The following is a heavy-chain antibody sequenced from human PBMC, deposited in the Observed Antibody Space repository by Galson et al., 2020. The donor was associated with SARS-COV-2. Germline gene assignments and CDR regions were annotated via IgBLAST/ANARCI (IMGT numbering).Heavy chain of an antibody. Sequence: SQASETLSLTCAVYGGSLSGHYWGWIRQPPGKGLEWIGEIHHTGTTNFNPYLKSRLTMSVDTSKNQFSLNLTSVTAADTAIYYCAREIGSRWGQGTLVTVSS. V-gene: IGHV4-34*01. D-gene: IGHD1-26*01. CDR1: GGSLSGHY. CDR3: AREIGSR. J-gene: IGHJ4*02. CDR2: IHHTGTT.